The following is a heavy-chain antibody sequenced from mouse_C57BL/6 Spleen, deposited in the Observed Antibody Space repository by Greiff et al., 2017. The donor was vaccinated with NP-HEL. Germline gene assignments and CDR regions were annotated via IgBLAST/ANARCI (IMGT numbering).Heavy chain of an antibody. CDR2: IYPGDGDT. V-gene: IGHV1-82*01. CDR3: ASLTCTLYWCFDF. CDR1: GYAFSSYW. D-gene: IGHD4-1*01. J-gene: IGHJ1*03. Sequence: QVQLKESGPELVKPGASVKISCKASGYAFSSYWMHWVKQRPGQGLEWIGRIYPGDGDTNYNGKFKGKATLTVDKSSSTAYMQLSSLTSKDSAVYFYASLTCTLYWCFDFWGTGTTVTVSS.